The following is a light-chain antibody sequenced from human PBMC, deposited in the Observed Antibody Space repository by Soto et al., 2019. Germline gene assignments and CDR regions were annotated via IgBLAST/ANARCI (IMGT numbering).Light chain of an antibody. CDR2: DAS. V-gene: IGKV1-5*01. CDR1: QSISSW. Sequence: IQLTQSPSSLCASVGDRVTVTCRASQSISSWLAWYQQKPGKAPNLLIYDASSLESGVPSRFSGSGSGTEFTLTISSLQPDDFATYYCQQYNSYSWTFGQGTKVDI. J-gene: IGKJ1*01. CDR3: QQYNSYSWT.